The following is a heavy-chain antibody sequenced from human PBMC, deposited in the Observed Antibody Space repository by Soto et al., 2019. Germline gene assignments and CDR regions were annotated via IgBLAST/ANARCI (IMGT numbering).Heavy chain of an antibody. V-gene: IGHV1-69*01. J-gene: IGHJ6*02. CDR1: GGTFSSYA. CDR3: ARTYYYGSGSYLHYYYGMDV. CDR2: IIPIFGTA. Sequence: QVQLVQSGAEVKKPGSSVKVSCKASGGTFSSYAISWVRQAPGQGLEWMGGIIPIFGTANYAQKFQGRVTITADESTSTAYMELSSLRSEDTAVYYCARTYYYGSGSYLHYYYGMDVWGQGTTVTVSS. D-gene: IGHD3-10*01.